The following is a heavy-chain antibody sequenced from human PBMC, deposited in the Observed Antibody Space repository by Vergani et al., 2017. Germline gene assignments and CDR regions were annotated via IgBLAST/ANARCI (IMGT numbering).Heavy chain of an antibody. D-gene: IGHD3-9*01. CDR2: MSSGDSI. Sequence: QVQLVESGGGLVKPGGSLRLSCAASGFTFSDHYMSWVRQAPGKGLEWISYMSSGDSIYYADSVKGRFTVSRDNTKNTLYLQMNSLRAEDTAVDYCARETETGSSVSYNYYAMDVWGQGTTVSGSS. CDR1: GFTFSDHY. J-gene: IGHJ6*02. V-gene: IGHV3-11*04. CDR3: ARETETGSSVSYNYYAMDV.